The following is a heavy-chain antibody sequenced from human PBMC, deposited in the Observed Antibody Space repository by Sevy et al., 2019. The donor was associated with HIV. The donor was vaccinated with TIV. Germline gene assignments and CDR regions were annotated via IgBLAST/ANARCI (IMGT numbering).Heavy chain of an antibody. CDR3: AREDSDDTSAYYYFYNGMDV. D-gene: IGHD3-22*01. CDR1: GYTFTAYY. Sequence: ASVKVSCKASGYTFTAYYIHWLRQAPGQGLEWMGRIHPKSGGTNYAQKFQGRVTMIRDTSISTSFMEMTRLRSDDTAVYYCAREDSDDTSAYYYFYNGMDVWGQGTTVTVSS. J-gene: IGHJ6*02. CDR2: IHPKSGGT. V-gene: IGHV1-2*06.